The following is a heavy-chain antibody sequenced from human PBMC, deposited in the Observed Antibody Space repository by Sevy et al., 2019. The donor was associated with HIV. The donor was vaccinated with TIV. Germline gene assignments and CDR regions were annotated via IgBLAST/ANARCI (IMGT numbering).Heavy chain of an antibody. CDR1: GFTFTHAW. J-gene: IGHJ6*02. D-gene: IGHD3-3*01. Sequence: GGSLRLSCAASGFTFTHAWMSWVRQAPGKGLEWVGRIKSKTDGGTTDYAAPVKGRFTISRDDSKNTLYLQMNSLKTEDTAVYYCTTDPYYDFWSGYYRMYYYYGMDVWGQGTTVTVSS. CDR2: IKSKTDGGTT. CDR3: TTDPYYDFWSGYYRMYYYYGMDV. V-gene: IGHV3-15*01.